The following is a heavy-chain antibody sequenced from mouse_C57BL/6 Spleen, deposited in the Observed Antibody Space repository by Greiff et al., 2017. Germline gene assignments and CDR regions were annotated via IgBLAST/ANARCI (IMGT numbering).Heavy chain of an antibody. V-gene: IGHV3-6*01. CDR3: AREKGNDGYSLDY. J-gene: IGHJ2*01. D-gene: IGHD2-3*01. Sequence: EVQLVESGPGLVKPSQSLSLTCSVTGYSITSGYYWNWIRQFPGNKLEWMGYISYDGSNNYNPSLKNRISITRDTSKNQFFLKLNSVTTEDTATYYCAREKGNDGYSLDYWGQGTTLTVSS. CDR1: GYSITSGYY. CDR2: ISYDGSN.